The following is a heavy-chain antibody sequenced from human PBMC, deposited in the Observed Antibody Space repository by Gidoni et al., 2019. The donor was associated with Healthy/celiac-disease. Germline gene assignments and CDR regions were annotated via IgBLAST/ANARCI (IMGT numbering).Heavy chain of an antibody. Sequence: EVQLVESGGGLVQPGGSLRLSCSAAGFTFSSYWMHWVRQAPGKGLVWVSRINSDGSSTSYADSVKGRFTISRDNAKNTLYLQMNSLRAEDTAVYYCASAVAGTRMVYWGQGTLVTVSS. CDR2: INSDGSST. CDR3: ASAVAGTRMVY. J-gene: IGHJ4*02. V-gene: IGHV3-74*01. CDR1: GFTFSSYW. D-gene: IGHD6-19*01.